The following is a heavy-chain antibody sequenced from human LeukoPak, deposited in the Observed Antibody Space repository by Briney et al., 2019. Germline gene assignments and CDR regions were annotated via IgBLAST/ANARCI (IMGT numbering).Heavy chain of an antibody. D-gene: IGHD2/OR15-2a*01. CDR1: GFTFSSYA. Sequence: GGSLRLSCAASGFTFSSYAIHWVRQAPGEGLDWVAVISYDATNKDYADSVKGRFTISRDNSKNTMYLQMNRLRAEDTAVYYCAREYCDRTTSYLFDLWGQGTLVTVSS. V-gene: IGHV3-30-3*01. CDR3: AREYCDRTTSYLFDL. J-gene: IGHJ4*02. CDR2: ISYDATNK.